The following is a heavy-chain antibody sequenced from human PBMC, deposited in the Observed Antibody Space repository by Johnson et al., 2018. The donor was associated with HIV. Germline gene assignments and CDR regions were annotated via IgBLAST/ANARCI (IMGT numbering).Heavy chain of an antibody. D-gene: IGHD1-1*01. CDR1: GFSFSSYG. Sequence: QVHLVESGGGAVQPGRSLRLSCVASGFSFSSYGMHWVRQAPGKGLEWVAVIYSGGTTEHYVESVKGRFTISRDNSENTLYLQMNTLTVEDTAVYYCARDLWSRPGFDAFEIWGQGTMVTVSS. CDR2: IYSGGTTE. CDR3: ARDLWSRPGFDAFEI. V-gene: IGHV3-33*01. J-gene: IGHJ3*02.